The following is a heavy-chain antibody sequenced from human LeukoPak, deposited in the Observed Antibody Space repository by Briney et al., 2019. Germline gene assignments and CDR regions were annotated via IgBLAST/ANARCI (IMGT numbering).Heavy chain of an antibody. J-gene: IGHJ6*03. Sequence: ASVKVPCKASGYTFTSYGISWVRQAPGQGLEWMGWISAYNGNTNYAQKLQGRVTMTTDTSTSTAYMELRSLRSDDTAVYYCARVAGLKTTVTSRYYYYYMDVWGKGTTVTVSS. CDR1: GYTFTSYG. CDR3: ARVAGLKTTVTSRYYYYYMDV. D-gene: IGHD4-17*01. CDR2: ISAYNGNT. V-gene: IGHV1-18*01.